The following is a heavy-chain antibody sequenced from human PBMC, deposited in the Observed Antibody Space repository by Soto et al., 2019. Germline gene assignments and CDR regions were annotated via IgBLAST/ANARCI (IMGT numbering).Heavy chain of an antibody. Sequence: SETLSLTCSVSVGSFSGYYWSWIRQPPGKGLEWIGEINYSGSTSYNPSLKSRVTVSVDSSKNQFSLNLNSVSAADTAIYFCARDANGYKYGSYFDYWDQGALVTVSS. D-gene: IGHD5-18*01. J-gene: IGHJ4*02. CDR1: VGSFSGYY. CDR2: INYSGST. V-gene: IGHV4-34*01. CDR3: ARDANGYKYGSYFDY.